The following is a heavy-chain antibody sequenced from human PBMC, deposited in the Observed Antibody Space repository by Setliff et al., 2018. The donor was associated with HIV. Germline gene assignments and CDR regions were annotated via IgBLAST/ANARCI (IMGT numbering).Heavy chain of an antibody. CDR2: VHYSGST. CDR1: LGSINTHR. CDR3: ARAWYGGKKGDSYYYYLDV. V-gene: IGHV4-59*11. D-gene: IGHD2-15*01. Sequence: PSETLSLTCTVSLGSINTHRWNWIRQPPGKGLEWIGYVHYSGSTNYNPSFKSRVIMSVDTSKNHFSLTLKSVTAADTAVYYCARAWYGGKKGDSYYYYLDVWGKGTTVTVSS. J-gene: IGHJ6*03.